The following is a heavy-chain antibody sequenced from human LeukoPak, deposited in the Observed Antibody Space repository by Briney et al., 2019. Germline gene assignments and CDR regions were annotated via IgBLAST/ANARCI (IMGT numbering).Heavy chain of an antibody. J-gene: IGHJ4*02. CDR3: AKDIDYGDYAFDY. CDR2: ISGDGGST. V-gene: IGHV3-43*02. CDR1: GFTFDDYA. D-gene: IGHD4-17*01. Sequence: GGSLRLSCAASGFTFDDYAMHWVRQAPGTGLEWVSLISGDGGSTYYADSVKGRFTISRDNSKNSLYLQMNSLRTEDTAFYYCAKDIDYGDYAFDYWGQGTLVTVSS.